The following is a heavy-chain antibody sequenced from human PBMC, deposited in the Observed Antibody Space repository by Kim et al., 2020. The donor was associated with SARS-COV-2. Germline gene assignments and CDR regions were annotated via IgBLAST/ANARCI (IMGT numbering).Heavy chain of an antibody. D-gene: IGHD3-16*01. Sequence: GGSLRLSCAASGFTFSSYGMHWVRQAPGKGLEWVAVIWYDGSNKYYADSVKGRFTISRDNSKNTLYLQMNSLRAEDTAVYYCAKEASGAYIDSWGPGTLVTVTS. J-gene: IGHJ4*02. V-gene: IGHV3-33*06. CDR2: IWYDGSNK. CDR3: AKEASGAYIDS. CDR1: GFTFSSYG.